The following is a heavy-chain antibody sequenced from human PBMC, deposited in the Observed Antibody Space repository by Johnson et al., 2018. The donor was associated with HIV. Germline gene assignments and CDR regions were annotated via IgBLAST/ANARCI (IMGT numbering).Heavy chain of an antibody. D-gene: IGHD1-26*01. Sequence: VQLVESGGGLVQPGGSLRLSCAASGFTFNSHWIHWVRQAPGKGLVWVSRINGDWSSTKYANSVRGRFTISRDNAKNTLYLEMNSLRDEDTAVYYCARGGGDYYRDAFDIWGQGTMVTVSS. CDR1: GFTFNSHW. CDR2: INGDWSST. CDR3: ARGGGDYYRDAFDI. V-gene: IGHV3-74*03. J-gene: IGHJ3*02.